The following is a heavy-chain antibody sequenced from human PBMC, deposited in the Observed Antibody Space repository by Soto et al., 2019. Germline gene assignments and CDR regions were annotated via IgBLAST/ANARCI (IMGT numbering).Heavy chain of an antibody. Sequence: GASVKVSCKASGYTFTSYDINWVRQATGQGLEWMAWMNPNSGNTGYAQKFQGRVTMTRDTSMSTAYMEVNSLRSEDTAVYYCARDQEPSTLYYDYYYMDVWGKGTMVTVSS. J-gene: IGHJ6*03. CDR1: GYTFTSYD. CDR3: ARDQEPSTLYYDYYYMDV. V-gene: IGHV1-8*01. CDR2: MNPNSGNT.